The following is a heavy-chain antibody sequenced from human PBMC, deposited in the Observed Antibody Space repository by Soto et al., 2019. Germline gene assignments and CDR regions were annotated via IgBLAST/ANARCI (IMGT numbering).Heavy chain of an antibody. CDR1: GGSFSGYY. V-gene: IGHV4-34*01. Sequence: SETLSLTCAVYGGSFSGYYWSWIRQPPGKGLEWIGEINHSGSTNYNPSLKSRVTISVDTSKNQFSLKLSSVTAADTAVYYCASRLERQGYYFDYWGQGTLVTVSS. J-gene: IGHJ4*02. D-gene: IGHD1-1*01. CDR3: ASRLERQGYYFDY. CDR2: INHSGST.